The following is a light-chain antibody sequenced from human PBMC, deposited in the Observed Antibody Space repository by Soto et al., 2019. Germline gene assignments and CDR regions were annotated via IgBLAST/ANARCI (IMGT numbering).Light chain of an antibody. CDR1: ESVTDY. J-gene: IGKJ5*01. V-gene: IGKV3-11*01. Sequence: EIVLTQSPATLSLSPGERGTLSCRASESVTDYLAWYQQKPGQAPRLLVYDVSYRAAGIPTRFSGSGSGTDFTLTISSLEPEDSAVYYCQQRHMWPITFGQGTRLEIK. CDR2: DVS. CDR3: QQRHMWPIT.